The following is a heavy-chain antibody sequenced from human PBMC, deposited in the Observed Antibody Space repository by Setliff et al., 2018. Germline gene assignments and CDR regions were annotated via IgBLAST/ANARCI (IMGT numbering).Heavy chain of an antibody. CDR3: AGPGVPAAMFSGMDV. V-gene: IGHV1-8*01. CDR1: GYTFTSYD. Sequence: ASVKVSCKASGYTFTSYDINWVRQATGQGLEWMGWMNPNSGNTGYAQKFQGRVTMTRNTSISTAYMELSSLRSEDTAVYYCAGPGVPAAMFSGMDVWGQGTTVTVSS. CDR2: MNPNSGNT. J-gene: IGHJ6*02. D-gene: IGHD2-2*01.